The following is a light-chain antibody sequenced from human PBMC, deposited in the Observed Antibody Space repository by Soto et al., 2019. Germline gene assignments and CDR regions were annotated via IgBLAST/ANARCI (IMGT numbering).Light chain of an antibody. J-gene: IGLJ3*02. CDR1: GGFDF. Sequence: QSALTQPRSVSGSPGQSVAISCTGIGGFDFVSWYQQYPGKAPKLMIYDVTNRPSGVPDRFSASKSGDTASLTISGLQAEDEADYYCCSDTGSYSVFGGGTKLTVL. CDR2: DVT. CDR3: CSDTGSYSV. V-gene: IGLV2-11*01.